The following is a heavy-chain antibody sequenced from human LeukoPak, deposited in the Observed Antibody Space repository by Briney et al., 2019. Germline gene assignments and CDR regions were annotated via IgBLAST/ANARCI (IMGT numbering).Heavy chain of an antibody. CDR3: ARGLYYYDSSGYYFDY. V-gene: IGHV3-30*01. D-gene: IGHD3-22*01. CDR1: GFTFSSYA. J-gene: IGHJ4*02. CDR2: ISYDGSNK. Sequence: GGSLRLSCAPSGFTFSSYAMHWVRQAPGKGLEWVAVISYDGSNKYYADSVKGRFTISRDNSKNTLYLQMNSLRAEDTAVYYCARGLYYYDSSGYYFDYWGQGTLVTVSS.